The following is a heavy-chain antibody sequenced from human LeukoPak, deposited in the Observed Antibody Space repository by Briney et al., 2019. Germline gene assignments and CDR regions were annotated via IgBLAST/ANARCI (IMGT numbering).Heavy chain of an antibody. CDR1: RFTFSSYW. V-gene: IGHV3-7*03. CDR2: IKQDGSEK. J-gene: IGHJ5*02. CDR3: ARDIPLAGEEEGPNWFDP. D-gene: IGHD6-19*01. Sequence: GGSLRLSCAASRFTFSSYWMSWVSQAPGKGLEWVANIKQDGSEKYYVDSVKGRFTISRDNAKNSLYLQMNSLRAEDTAVYYCARDIPLAGEEEGPNWFDPWGQGTLVTVSS.